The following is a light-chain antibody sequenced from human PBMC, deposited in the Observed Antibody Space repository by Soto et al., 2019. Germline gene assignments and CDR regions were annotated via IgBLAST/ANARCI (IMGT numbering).Light chain of an antibody. Sequence: QSVLTQPASVSGSPGQSITISCTGTNNLVSWYQQHPGKAPKVVLYEGTKRPSGVSNRFCGSNSGSTASLTISGLQAEDEAHYFCCAYVGARSYVFGPGTKVTVL. CDR2: EGT. CDR3: CAYVGARSYV. J-gene: IGLJ1*01. V-gene: IGLV2-23*01. CDR1: NNL.